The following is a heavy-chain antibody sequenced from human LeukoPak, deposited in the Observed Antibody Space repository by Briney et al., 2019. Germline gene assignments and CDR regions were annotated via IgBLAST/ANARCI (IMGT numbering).Heavy chain of an antibody. CDR2: INHSGST. CDR1: GGSFSGYY. V-gene: IGHV4-34*01. CDR3: XXXXXXXXDSTGYYYDFDY. D-gene: IGHD3-22*01. Sequence: PSETLSLTCAVYGGSFSGYYWSWIRQPPGKGLEWIGEINHSGSTNYNPSLKSRVTISVDTSKNQFSLKLSSVTAADTAVFYCXXXXXXXXDSTGYYYDFDYWGQGTLVTVSS. J-gene: IGHJ4*02.